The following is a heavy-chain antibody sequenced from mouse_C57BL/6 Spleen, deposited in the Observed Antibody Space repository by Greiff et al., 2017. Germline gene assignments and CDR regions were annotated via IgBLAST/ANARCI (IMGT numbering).Heavy chain of an antibody. CDR3: TREEAQASFAY. CDR1: GYAFSSSW. CDR2: IYPGDGDT. Sequence: VMLVESGPELVKPGASVKISCKASGYAFSSSWMNWVKQRPGKGLEWIGRIYPGDGDTNYNGKFKGKATLTADKSSSTAYKQLSSLTSEDSAVYFCTREEAQASFAYWGQGTLVTVSA. V-gene: IGHV1-82*01. D-gene: IGHD3-2*02. J-gene: IGHJ3*01.